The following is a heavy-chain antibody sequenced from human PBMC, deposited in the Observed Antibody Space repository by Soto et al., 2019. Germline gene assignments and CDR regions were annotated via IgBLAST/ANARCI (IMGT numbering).Heavy chain of an antibody. CDR2: ISSSGSTA. Sequence: GGSLRLSCATSGFTFSRFELHWVRQAPGKGLEWISYISSSGSTAYYASSVEGRFTISRDNANNSVYLQMDSLRAEDTALYYCTRAAWFPYLSFYWGQGALVTVSS. D-gene: IGHD3-10*01. CDR3: TRAAWFPYLSFY. V-gene: IGHV3-48*03. CDR1: GFTFSRFE. J-gene: IGHJ4*02.